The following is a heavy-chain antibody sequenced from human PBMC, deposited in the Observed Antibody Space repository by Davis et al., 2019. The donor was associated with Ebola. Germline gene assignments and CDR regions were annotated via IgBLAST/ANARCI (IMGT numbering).Heavy chain of an antibody. V-gene: IGHV3-30-3*01. CDR3: AREKVVAATAGVNYYYGMDV. CDR1: GFTFSSYA. Sequence: GESLKISCAASGFTFSSYAMHWVRQAPGKGLEWVAVISYDGSNKYYADSVKGRFTISRDNSKNTLYLQMNSLRAEDTAVYYCAREKVVAATAGVNYYYGMDVWGKGTTVSVSS. CDR2: ISYDGSNK. J-gene: IGHJ6*04. D-gene: IGHD2-15*01.